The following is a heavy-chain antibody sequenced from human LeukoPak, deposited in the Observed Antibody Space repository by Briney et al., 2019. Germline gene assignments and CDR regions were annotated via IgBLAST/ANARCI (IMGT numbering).Heavy chain of an antibody. CDR2: IYSGGST. D-gene: IGHD3-10*01. CDR3: ASGSGSYRTPYYYMDV. J-gene: IGHJ6*03. V-gene: IGHV3-53*01. Sequence: GGSLRLSCAASGFTVSSNYMSWVRQAPGNGLEWVSVIYSGGSTYYADSVKGRFTISRDNAKNTLYLQMNSLRAEDTGVYYCASGSGSYRTPYYYMDVWGTGTTVTVSS. CDR1: GFTVSSNY.